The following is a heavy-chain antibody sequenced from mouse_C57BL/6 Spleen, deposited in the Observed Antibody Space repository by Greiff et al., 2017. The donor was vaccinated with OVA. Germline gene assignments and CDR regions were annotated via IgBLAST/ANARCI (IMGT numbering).Heavy chain of an antibody. Sequence: EVKLMESEGGLVQPGSSMKLSCTASGFTFSDYYMAWVRQVPEKGLEWVANINYDGSSTYYLDSLKSRFIISRDNAKNILYLQMSSLKSEDTATYYCARDYYGRIDVWGTGTTVTVSS. CDR2: INYDGSST. D-gene: IGHD1-1*01. CDR1: GFTFSDYY. CDR3: ARDYYGRIDV. V-gene: IGHV5-16*01. J-gene: IGHJ1*03.